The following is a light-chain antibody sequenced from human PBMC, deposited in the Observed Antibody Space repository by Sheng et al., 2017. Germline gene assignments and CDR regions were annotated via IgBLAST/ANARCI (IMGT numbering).Light chain of an antibody. V-gene: IGKV1-39*01. CDR3: QQSYSTPL. Sequence: DIQMTQSPSSLSASVGDRVTITCRASQSISSYLNWYQQKPGKAPKLLIYAASSLQSGVPSRFSGSGSGTDFTLTISSLQPEDFATYYCQQSYSTPLFGGGTQGGDQT. CDR1: QSISSY. CDR2: AAS. J-gene: IGKJ4*01.